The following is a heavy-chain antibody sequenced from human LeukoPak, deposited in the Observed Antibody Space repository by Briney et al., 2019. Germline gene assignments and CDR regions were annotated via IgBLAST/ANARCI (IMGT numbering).Heavy chain of an antibody. CDR1: GFTFSNAW. J-gene: IGHJ4*02. V-gene: IGHV3-15*01. Sequence: GGSLRLSCAASGFTFSNAWMSWVRQAPGKGLEWVGRIKSKTDGGTTDYAAPVKGRFTISRDDSNNTLYLQMNSLKTEDTAVYYCTTDPIVVVLGTTYYFDYWGQGTLVTVSS. D-gene: IGHD2-2*01. CDR3: TTDPIVVVLGTTYYFDY. CDR2: IKSKTDGGTT.